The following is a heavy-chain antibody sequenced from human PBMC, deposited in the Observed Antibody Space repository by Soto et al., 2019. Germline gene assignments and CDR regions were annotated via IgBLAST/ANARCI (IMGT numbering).Heavy chain of an antibody. CDR1: GFTVSSNY. J-gene: IGHJ4*02. Sequence: EVQLLESGGGLIQPGGSLRLSCAASGFTVSSNYMSWVRQAPGKGLEWVSVIYSGGSTYYADSVKGRFNISRDNSKNTLYRQMNSLRAVDTGVYYCWRVDTAMVSWGQGTLVTVSS. CDR2: IYSGGST. CDR3: WRVDTAMVS. D-gene: IGHD5-18*01. V-gene: IGHV3-53*01.